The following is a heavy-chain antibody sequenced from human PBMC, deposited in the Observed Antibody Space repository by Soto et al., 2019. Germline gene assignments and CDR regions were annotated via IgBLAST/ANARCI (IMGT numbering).Heavy chain of an antibody. D-gene: IGHD3-10*01. CDR2: TYYRSKWYN. CDR1: GDSVSSNSAA. J-gene: IGHJ6*03. Sequence: QVQLQQSGPGLVKPSQTLSLTCAISGDSVSSNSAAWNWIRQSPSRGLEWLGRTYYRSKWYNDYAVSVKSRITINPDTSKNQFSLQLNSVTPEDTAVYYCARSGDITMVRGVPSYYYYYYMDVWGKGTTVTVSS. CDR3: ARSGDITMVRGVPSYYYYYYMDV. V-gene: IGHV6-1*01.